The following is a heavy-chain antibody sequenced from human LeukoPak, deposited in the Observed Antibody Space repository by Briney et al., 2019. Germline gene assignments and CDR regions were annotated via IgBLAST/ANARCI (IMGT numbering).Heavy chain of an antibody. V-gene: IGHV4-34*01. D-gene: IGHD2-15*01. Sequence: SETLSLTCAVYGGSFSGYYWSWIRQPPGKGLEWIGEINHSGSTNYNPSLKSRVTISVDTSKNQFSLKLSSVTAADTAVYYCARAVGGPDSWGQGTLVTVSS. CDR1: GGSFSGYY. J-gene: IGHJ4*02. CDR2: INHSGST. CDR3: ARAVGGPDS.